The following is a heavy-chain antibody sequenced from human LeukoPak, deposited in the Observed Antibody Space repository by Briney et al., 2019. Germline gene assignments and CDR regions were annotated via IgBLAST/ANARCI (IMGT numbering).Heavy chain of an antibody. CDR2: IRCDGSNK. Sequence: PGGSLRLSCAASGFTFSSYGMHWVRQAPGKGLEWVAFIRCDGSNKYYADSVKGRFTISRDNSKNTLYLQMNSLRAEDTAVYYCARDPWTNSDYDGFDYWGQGTLVTVSS. J-gene: IGHJ4*02. V-gene: IGHV3-30*02. CDR1: GFTFSSYG. D-gene: IGHD5-12*01. CDR3: ARDPWTNSDYDGFDY.